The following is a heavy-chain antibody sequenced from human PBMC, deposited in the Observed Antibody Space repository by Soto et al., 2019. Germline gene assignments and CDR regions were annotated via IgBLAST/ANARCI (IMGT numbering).Heavy chain of an antibody. J-gene: IGHJ6*02. D-gene: IGHD6-13*01. CDR2: VYYSGNT. CDR1: GGSLSSYY. CDR3: ARGYSSSWNYYYYYYGMDV. Sequence: SETLSLTCTVSGGSLSSYYWTWIRQPPGKGLEWIGYVYYSGNTSYNPSLKSRVTISVDTSKNQFSLKLGSVTAADTAVYYCARGYSSSWNYYYYYYGMDVWGQGTTVTVSS. V-gene: IGHV4-59*01.